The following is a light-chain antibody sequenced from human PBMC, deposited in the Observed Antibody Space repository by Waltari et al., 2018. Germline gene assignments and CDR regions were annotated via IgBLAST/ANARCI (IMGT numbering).Light chain of an antibody. V-gene: IGLV1-51*01. CDR3: ATWDSSLSGGV. CDR1: SSNIGNNY. CDR2: DNN. J-gene: IGLJ2*01. Sequence: HSVLTQPPSVSAAPGQDVTIFCSGSSSNIGNNYVSWYQQVPGKAPKLLIFDNNGRPSGIPDRVSGSKSGTSATLDITGLQTGDEAHYYCATWDSSLSGGVFGGGTKVTVL.